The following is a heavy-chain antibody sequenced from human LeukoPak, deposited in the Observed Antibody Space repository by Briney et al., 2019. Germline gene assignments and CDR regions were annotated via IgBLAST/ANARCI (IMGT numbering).Heavy chain of an antibody. CDR2: INPNSGGT. CDR3: ARGLEPGGWFDP. J-gene: IGHJ5*02. CDR1: GYIFTDYY. V-gene: IGHV1-2*02. Sequence: ASVKVSCKASGYIFTDYYMHWVRQAPGQGLEWMGWINPNSGGTNYAQKFQGRVTMTRDTSISTAYMELSRLRSDDTAVYYCARGLEPGGWFDPWGQGTLVTVSS. D-gene: IGHD1-1*01.